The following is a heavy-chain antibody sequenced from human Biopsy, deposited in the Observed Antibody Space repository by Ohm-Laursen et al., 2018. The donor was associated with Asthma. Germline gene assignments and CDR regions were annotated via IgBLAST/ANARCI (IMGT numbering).Heavy chain of an antibody. CDR1: GGSVSTGSYY. Sequence: GTLSLTCPVSGGSVSTGSYYWSWIRQPPGKGLGWLGYIYYTGSDNYNPSLKSRVTISVDTSKNQFSLRLNSVTAADTAVYYCARGPNYHGSGRAPIGMDVWGQGTTVTVSS. CDR2: IYYTGSD. V-gene: IGHV4-61*01. D-gene: IGHD3-10*01. J-gene: IGHJ6*02. CDR3: ARGPNYHGSGRAPIGMDV.